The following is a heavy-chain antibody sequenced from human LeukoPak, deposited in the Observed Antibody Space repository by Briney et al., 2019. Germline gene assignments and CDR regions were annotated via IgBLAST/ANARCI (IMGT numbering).Heavy chain of an antibody. CDR3: AKYGAGSLRGY. CDR1: GFTFSSYG. Sequence: GGSLRLSCATSGFTFSSYGMNWVRQAPGKGLEWVAYIRCDGSNQYYVDSVKGRFTISRDNSKNTLYLQMNSLRVEDTAVYYCAKYGAGSLRGYWGQGTLVTVSS. CDR2: IRCDGSNQ. D-gene: IGHD3-10*01. V-gene: IGHV3-30*02. J-gene: IGHJ4*02.